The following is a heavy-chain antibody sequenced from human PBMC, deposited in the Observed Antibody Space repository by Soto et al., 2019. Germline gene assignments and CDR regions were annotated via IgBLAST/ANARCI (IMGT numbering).Heavy chain of an antibody. V-gene: IGHV3-30-3*01. CDR2: ISYDGSNK. CDR3: ASVSVWYEGGWDY. D-gene: IGHD6-19*01. J-gene: IGHJ4*02. Sequence: QVQLVESGGGVVQPGRSLRLSCAASGFTFSSYAMHWVRQAPGKGLEWVAVISYDGSNKYYADSVKGRFTISRDNSKNTLYLQMNSLRAEDTAVYYCASVSVWYEGGWDYWGQGTLVTVSS. CDR1: GFTFSSYA.